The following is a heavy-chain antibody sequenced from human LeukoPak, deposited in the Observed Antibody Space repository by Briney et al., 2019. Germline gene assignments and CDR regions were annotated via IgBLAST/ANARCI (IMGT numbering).Heavy chain of an antibody. CDR3: ARDGYSSSWYYFDY. V-gene: IGHV3-53*01. D-gene: IGHD6-13*01. J-gene: IGHJ4*02. CDR1: GFTFSSNY. CDR2: IYSGGST. Sequence: GGSLRLSCAASGFTFSSNYMSWVRQAPGKGLEGVSVIYSGGSTYYADSVKGRFTISRDNSKNTLYLQMNSLRAEDTAVYYCARDGYSSSWYYFDYWGQGTLVTVSS.